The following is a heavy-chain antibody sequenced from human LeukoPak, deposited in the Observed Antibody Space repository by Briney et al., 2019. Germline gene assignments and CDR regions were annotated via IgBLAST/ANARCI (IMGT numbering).Heavy chain of an antibody. Sequence: PGGSLRLSCAASGFNFVDYAMHWVRQAPGKGLEWVSLISGDVASTYYADSVKGRFTISRDNSKNSLSLQMNNLKTEDTALYYCARAPYYYDSSGYDTDYWGQGTLITVSS. J-gene: IGHJ4*02. CDR3: ARAPYYYDSSGYDTDY. CDR1: GFNFVDYA. CDR2: ISGDVAST. V-gene: IGHV3-43*02. D-gene: IGHD3-22*01.